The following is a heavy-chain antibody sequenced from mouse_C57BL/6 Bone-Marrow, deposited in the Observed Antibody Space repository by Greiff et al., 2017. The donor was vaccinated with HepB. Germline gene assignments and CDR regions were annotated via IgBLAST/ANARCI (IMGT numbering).Heavy chain of an antibody. J-gene: IGHJ2*01. CDR3: ARIRLWLEDFDY. CDR2: IDPSDSYT. D-gene: IGHD2-2*01. V-gene: IGHV1-59*01. CDR1: GYTFTSYW. Sequence: QVHVKQPGAELVRPGTSVKLSCKASGYTFTSYWMHWVKQRPGQGLEWIGVIDPSDSYTNYNQKFKGKATLTVDTSSSTAYMQLSSLTSEDSAVYYCARIRLWLEDFDYWGQGTTLTVSS.